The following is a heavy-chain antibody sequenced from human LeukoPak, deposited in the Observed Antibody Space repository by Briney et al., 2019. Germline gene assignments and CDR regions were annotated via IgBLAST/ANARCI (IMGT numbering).Heavy chain of an antibody. CDR1: GGTFSSYA. V-gene: IGHV1-69*13. Sequence: SVKVSCTASGGTFSSYAISWVRQAPGQGLEWMGGIIPIFGTANYAQKFQGRVTITADESTSTAYMELSSLRSEDTAVYYCASDFWSGYSVYWGQGTLVTVSS. CDR3: ASDFWSGYSVY. D-gene: IGHD3-3*01. J-gene: IGHJ4*02. CDR2: IIPIFGTA.